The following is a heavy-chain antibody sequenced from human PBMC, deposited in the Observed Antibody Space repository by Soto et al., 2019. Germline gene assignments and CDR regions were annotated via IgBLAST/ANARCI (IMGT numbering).Heavy chain of an antibody. Sequence: GESLKISCQGSGNSFTTYWIAWVRQMPGKGLEWMGIIYPGDSDTRYSPSFQGQVTISADKSISTAYLQWSSLKASDTAMYYCTRKGYTYPYDYWGQGTQVTVSS. CDR2: IYPGDSDT. CDR3: TRKGYTYPYDY. J-gene: IGHJ4*02. V-gene: IGHV5-51*01. D-gene: IGHD5-18*01. CDR1: GNSFTTYW.